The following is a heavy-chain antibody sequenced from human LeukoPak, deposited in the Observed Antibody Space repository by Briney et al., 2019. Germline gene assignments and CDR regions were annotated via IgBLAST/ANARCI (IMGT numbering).Heavy chain of an antibody. CDR2: IIPIFGTA. CDR3: ARADYYDSSGYLLEVYYFDY. J-gene: IGHJ4*02. D-gene: IGHD3-22*01. V-gene: IGHV1-69*05. Sequence: SVKVSCKASGGTFSSYAISGVRQAPGQGLEWMGGIIPIFGTANYAQKFQGRVTITTDESTSTAYMELSSLRSEDTAVYYCARADYYDSSGYLLEVYYFDYWGQGTLVTVSS. CDR1: GGTFSSYA.